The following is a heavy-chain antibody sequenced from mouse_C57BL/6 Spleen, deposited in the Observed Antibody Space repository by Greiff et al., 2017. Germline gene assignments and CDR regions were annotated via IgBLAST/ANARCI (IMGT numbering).Heavy chain of an antibody. Sequence: QVQLQQPGAELVKPGASVKMSCKASGYTFTSYWITWVKQRPGQGLAWIGDIYPGSGSTNYNEKFKSKATLAVDTSSSTAYMQLSSLTSEDSAVYYCARGGNGVWYFEVWGTGTTVTVSS. J-gene: IGHJ1*03. CDR3: ARGGNGVWYFEV. CDR2: IYPGSGST. D-gene: IGHD2-1*01. V-gene: IGHV1-55*01. CDR1: GYTFTSYW.